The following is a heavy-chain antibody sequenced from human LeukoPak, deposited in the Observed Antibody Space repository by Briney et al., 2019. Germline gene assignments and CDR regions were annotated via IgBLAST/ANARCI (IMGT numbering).Heavy chain of an antibody. D-gene: IGHD3-22*01. V-gene: IGHV1-18*01. CDR2: ISAYNGNT. CDR1: GYTFTSYG. CDR3: ARERTPQRYYYDSSGRTPLDAFDI. Sequence: ASVKVSCKASGYTFTSYGISWVRQAPGQGLEWMGWISAYNGNTNYAQKLQGRVTMTTDTSTSTAYMELRSLRSDDTAVYYCARERTPQRYYYDSSGRTPLDAFDIWGQGTMVTVSS. J-gene: IGHJ3*02.